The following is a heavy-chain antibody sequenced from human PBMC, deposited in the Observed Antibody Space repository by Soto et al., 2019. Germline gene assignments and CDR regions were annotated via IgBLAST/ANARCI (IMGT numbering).Heavy chain of an antibody. V-gene: IGHV4-34*01. CDR3: AGGPSRYFDWLPHSAFDI. CDR2: INHSGST. CDR1: GGSFSGYY. D-gene: IGHD3-9*01. Sequence: QVQLQQRGAGLLKPSETLSLTCAVYGGSFSGYYWSWIRQPPGKGLEWIGEINHSGSTNYNPSLKCRVTISVDXXKXQYXLKLSSVTAADSAVDFCAGGPSRYFDWLPHSAFDIWGQGTMVTVSS. J-gene: IGHJ3*02.